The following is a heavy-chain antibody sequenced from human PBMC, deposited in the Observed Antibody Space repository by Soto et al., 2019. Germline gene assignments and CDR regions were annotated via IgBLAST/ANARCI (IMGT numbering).Heavy chain of an antibody. Sequence: GGSLRLSCAASGVNFSSYAMNWVRQAPGKGLEWVSTISDTGGGTFYAGSVKGRFTISRDNSKNTLYLQMHSLRADDSAIYFCAVGRHKTSGSNTWFDPWGRGTLVTVSS. V-gene: IGHV3-23*01. CDR3: AVGRHKTSGSNTWFDP. CDR1: GVNFSSYA. J-gene: IGHJ5*02. CDR2: ISDTGGGT. D-gene: IGHD3-22*01.